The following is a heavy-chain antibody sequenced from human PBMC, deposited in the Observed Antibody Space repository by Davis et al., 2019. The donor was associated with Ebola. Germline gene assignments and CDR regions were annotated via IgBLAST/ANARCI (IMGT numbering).Heavy chain of an antibody. V-gene: IGHV4-38-2*02. CDR2: VYYSGTT. CDR3: ASGRFNNYYLDYFDY. Sequence: SETLSLTCTVSGYSIRSGYYWTWIRQPPGKGLEWIGNVYYSGTTTYNPSLKSRVTLSVDTSKNQFSLKLSSLTAADTAVYYCASGRFNNYYLDYFDYWGHGSLVTVSS. D-gene: IGHD1-26*01. CDR1: GYSIRSGYY. J-gene: IGHJ4*01.